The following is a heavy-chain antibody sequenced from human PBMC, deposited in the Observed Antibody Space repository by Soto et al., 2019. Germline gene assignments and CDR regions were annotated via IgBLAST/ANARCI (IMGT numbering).Heavy chain of an antibody. V-gene: IGHV3-74*01. J-gene: IGHJ6*02. Sequence: EVQLVESGGGFVQPGGSLRLSCAASGFTFSVYWMHWVRQAPGKWLVWVSRIDSDGSTTSYADSVKGRFTISRDNAKSTLNLQMNSLRAEDTAVYYCARPGYSNYGPGVDVWGQGTTVTVSS. D-gene: IGHD4-4*01. CDR2: IDSDGSTT. CDR3: ARPGYSNYGPGVDV. CDR1: GFTFSVYW.